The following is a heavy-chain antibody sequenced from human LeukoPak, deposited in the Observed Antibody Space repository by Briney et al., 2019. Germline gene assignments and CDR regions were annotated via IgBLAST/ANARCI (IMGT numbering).Heavy chain of an antibody. CDR3: ARDLGYYGSGSPNWFDP. J-gene: IGHJ5*02. D-gene: IGHD3-10*01. Sequence: ASVKVSCKASGYTFTSYYMHWERQAPGQGLEWMGIINPSGGSTSYAQKFQGRVTMTRDMSTSTVYMELSSLRSEDTAVYYCARDLGYYGSGSPNWFDPWGQGTLVTVSS. V-gene: IGHV1-46*01. CDR2: INPSGGST. CDR1: GYTFTSYY.